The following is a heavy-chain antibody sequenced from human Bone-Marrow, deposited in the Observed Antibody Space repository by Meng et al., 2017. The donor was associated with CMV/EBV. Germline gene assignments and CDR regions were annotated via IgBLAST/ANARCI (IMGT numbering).Heavy chain of an antibody. D-gene: IGHD3-9*01. V-gene: IGHV4-61*02. CDR3: ARRYFDPGANYFDS. J-gene: IGHJ4*02. CDR2: IYTSGNT. CDR1: GGSISSSFYY. Sequence: SGGSISSSFYYWSWIRQPARKGLEWIGRIYTSGNTNYNPSLQSRITISLDTSKNQFSLKLSSVTAADTAVYYCARRYFDPGANYFDSWGQGTLVTVSS.